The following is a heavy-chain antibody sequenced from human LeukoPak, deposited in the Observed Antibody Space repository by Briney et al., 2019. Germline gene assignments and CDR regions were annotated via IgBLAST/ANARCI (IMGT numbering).Heavy chain of an antibody. CDR2: IIGSGGST. CDR1: GFTFSGFA. CDR3: AKDRGYSGPGY. V-gene: IGHV3-23*01. D-gene: IGHD5-12*01. Sequence: GGSLRLSCAATGFTFSGFAMSWVRQAPGKGLEWVSSIIGSGGSTFYADSVKGRFTISRDNSKNTLYLQMNSLRAEDTAVYYCAKDRGYSGPGYWGQGTLVTVSS. J-gene: IGHJ4*02.